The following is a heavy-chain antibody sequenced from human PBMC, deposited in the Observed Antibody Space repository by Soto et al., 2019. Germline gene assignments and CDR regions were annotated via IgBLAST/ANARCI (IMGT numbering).Heavy chain of an antibody. Sequence: EVQLLESGGGLVQPGGSLRLSCAASGFTFSSYAMTWVRQAPGKGLEWVSALSGSGVSTYYADSVKGRFTISRDNSKNTLYLQMNSLIAEDTAVYYWAKGGGSKDYYDTSGYYLYYYYAMDVWGQGTTVTVSS. CDR2: LSGSGVST. J-gene: IGHJ6*02. D-gene: IGHD3-22*01. V-gene: IGHV3-23*01. CDR3: AKGGGSKDYYDTSGYYLYYYYAMDV. CDR1: GFTFSSYA.